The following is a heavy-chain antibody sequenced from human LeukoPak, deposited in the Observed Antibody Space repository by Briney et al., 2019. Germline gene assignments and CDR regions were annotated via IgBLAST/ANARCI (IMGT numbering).Heavy chain of an antibody. CDR2: IYYSGST. Sequence: SETLSLTCTVSGGSISSYYWSWIRQPPGKGLEWIGYIYYSGSTNYNPSLKSRVTISVDTSKNQFSLKLSSVTAADTAVYYRARIQYSSGWYWFDPWGQGTLVTVSS. V-gene: IGHV4-59*01. J-gene: IGHJ5*02. D-gene: IGHD6-19*01. CDR1: GGSISSYY. CDR3: ARIQYSSGWYWFDP.